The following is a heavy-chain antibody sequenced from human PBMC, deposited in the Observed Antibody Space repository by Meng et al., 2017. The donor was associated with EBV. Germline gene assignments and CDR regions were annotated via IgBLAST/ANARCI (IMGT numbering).Heavy chain of an antibody. Sequence: QVQLQQGGAGLLKPSETVSLTGAFYGGSFSGYYGSWIRQPPGKGLEWIGEINHSGSTNYNPSLKSRVTISVDTSKNQFSLKLSSVTAADTAVYYCARESLITMVRGVHHRSFDPWGQGTLVTVSS. CDR1: GGSFSGYY. CDR2: INHSGST. D-gene: IGHD3-10*01. CDR3: ARESLITMVRGVHHRSFDP. J-gene: IGHJ5*02. V-gene: IGHV4-34*01.